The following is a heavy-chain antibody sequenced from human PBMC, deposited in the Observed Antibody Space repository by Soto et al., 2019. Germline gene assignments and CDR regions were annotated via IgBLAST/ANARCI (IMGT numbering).Heavy chain of an antibody. Sequence: SVKVSCKASGFTFTSSAVQWVRQARGQRLEWIGWIVVGSGNTNYAQKFQERVTITRDMSTSTAYMELSSLRSEDTAVYYCAASIPRGYYDSSGYLAPENWGQGTLVTVSS. CDR3: AASIPRGYYDSSGYLAPEN. D-gene: IGHD3-22*01. J-gene: IGHJ4*02. CDR1: GFTFTSSA. CDR2: IVVGSGNT. V-gene: IGHV1-58*01.